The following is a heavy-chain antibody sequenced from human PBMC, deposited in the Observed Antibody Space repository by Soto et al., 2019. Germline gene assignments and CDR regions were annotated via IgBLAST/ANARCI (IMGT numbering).Heavy chain of an antibody. D-gene: IGHD2-21*01. CDR2: IYYRGGT. J-gene: IGHJ6*02. V-gene: IGHV4-31*03. CDR1: GGSISSGGYY. CDR3: AASCVSCGGFNYYGMDV. Sequence: QVQLQESGPGLVKPSQTLSLTCTVSGGSISSGGYYWSWIRQHPGKGLEWIGYIYYRGGTYYNPSRKSRVSISVDTSKNGFFLKLSSETAASTAVYYCAASCVSCGGFNYYGMDVWGQGTTVTVSS.